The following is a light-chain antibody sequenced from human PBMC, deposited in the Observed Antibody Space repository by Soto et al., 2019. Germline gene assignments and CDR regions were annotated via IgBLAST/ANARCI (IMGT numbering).Light chain of an antibody. CDR3: QLYGTSPKT. CDR1: ETVAGSY. J-gene: IGKJ1*01. Sequence: EIVLTQSPGTLSLSPGERATLSCRASETVAGSYLAWYQQKPGQAPRLLIHGASTRATGIADRFSGSGSGTDFTLTISRLEPEDFAVYYCQLYGTSPKTFGQGTKVHI. CDR2: GAS. V-gene: IGKV3-20*01.